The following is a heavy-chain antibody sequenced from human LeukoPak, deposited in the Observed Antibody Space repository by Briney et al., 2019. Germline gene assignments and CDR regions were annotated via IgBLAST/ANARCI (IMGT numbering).Heavy chain of an antibody. J-gene: IGHJ4*02. CDR3: ARGQRKVASINY. D-gene: IGHD5-12*01. Sequence: GGSLRLSCAASGFTFSSYWMHWVRQAPGKGLVWVSRINSDGSSTSYADSVKGRFTISRDNAKNTLYLQMNSLRAADTAVYYLARGQRKVASINYSSQGTLVTVSS. CDR1: GFTFSSYW. CDR2: INSDGSST. V-gene: IGHV3-74*01.